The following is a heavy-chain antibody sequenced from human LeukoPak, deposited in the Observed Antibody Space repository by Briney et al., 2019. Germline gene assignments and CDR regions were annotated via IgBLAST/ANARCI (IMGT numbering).Heavy chain of an antibody. Sequence: SETLSLTCAVYGGSFSGYYWSWIRQPPGKGLEWIGEINHSGSTNYNPSLKSRVTISVDTSKNQFSLRLSSVTAADTAVYYCARLSWGSGTQRFDLWGRGTLVTVSS. CDR2: INHSGST. CDR3: ARLSWGSGTQRFDL. J-gene: IGHJ2*01. D-gene: IGHD3-10*01. CDR1: GGSFSGYY. V-gene: IGHV4-34*01.